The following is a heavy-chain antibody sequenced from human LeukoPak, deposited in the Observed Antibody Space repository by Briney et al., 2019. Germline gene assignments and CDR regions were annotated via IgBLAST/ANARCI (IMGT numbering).Heavy chain of an antibody. J-gene: IGHJ4*02. V-gene: IGHV1-3*01. Sequence: GASVEVSCKSSGYTFTTYAIHWVRQAPGQRLEYMGWINAGNGNTKYSQNFQGRVTITRDTSASTAYMELSSLRSEDTAVYYCAREHDVLTGYSLDYWGQGTLVTVSS. CDR3: AREHDVLTGYSLDY. CDR1: GYTFTTYA. CDR2: INAGNGNT. D-gene: IGHD3-9*01.